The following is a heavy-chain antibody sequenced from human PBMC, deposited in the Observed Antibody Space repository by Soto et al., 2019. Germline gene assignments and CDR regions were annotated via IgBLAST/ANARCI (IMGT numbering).Heavy chain of an antibody. J-gene: IGHJ4*02. D-gene: IGHD3-22*01. CDR1: GFSFSTHA. CDR3: ANRGGSGYYYGAY. CDR2: ISAGSGNA. V-gene: IGHV3-23*01. Sequence: GGSLRLSCVASGFSFSTHAMTWVRQAPGKGLEWVSVISAGSGNAYYAESVKGRFTVSRDNSKNTLYLQMNSLRAEDTAVYYCANRGGSGYYYGAYWGQGTPAPVYS.